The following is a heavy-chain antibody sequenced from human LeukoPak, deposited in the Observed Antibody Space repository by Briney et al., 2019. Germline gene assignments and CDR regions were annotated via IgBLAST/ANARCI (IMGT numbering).Heavy chain of an antibody. CDR3: ARVGVVVPAAMPEFDY. J-gene: IGHJ4*02. V-gene: IGHV3-7*01. D-gene: IGHD2-2*01. CDR1: GFTFSSYR. CDR2: IKQDGSEK. Sequence: GGSLRLSCAASGFTFSSYRMSWVRQAPGKGLEWVANIKQDGSEKYYVDSVKGRFTISRDNAKNSLYLQMNSLRAEDTAVYYCARVGVVVPAAMPEFDYWGQGTLVTVSS.